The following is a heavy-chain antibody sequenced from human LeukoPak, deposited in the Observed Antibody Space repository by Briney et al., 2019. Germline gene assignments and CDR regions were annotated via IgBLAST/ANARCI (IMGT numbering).Heavy chain of an antibody. Sequence: PVESLRLSCAASGFTFSSYAMSWVRQAPGKGLEWVSAISGSGGSTYYADSVKGRFTISRDNSKNTLYLQMNSLRAEDTAVYYCAKSSYYDSSGYYREYYFDYWGQGTLVTVSS. CDR2: ISGSGGST. CDR3: AKSSYYDSSGYYREYYFDY. V-gene: IGHV3-23*01. J-gene: IGHJ4*02. CDR1: GFTFSSYA. D-gene: IGHD3-22*01.